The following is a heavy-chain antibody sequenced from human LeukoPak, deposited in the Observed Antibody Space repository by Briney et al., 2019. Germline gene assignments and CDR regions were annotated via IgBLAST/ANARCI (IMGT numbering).Heavy chain of an antibody. D-gene: IGHD2-8*02. CDR2: IKQDGSEE. CDR1: GFTFSYYW. CDR3: ASKGCTVGNCKHYFDY. J-gene: IGHJ4*02. Sequence: GGSLRLSCAASGFTFSYYWMSWVRQAPGKGLEWVANIKQDGSEEYYVDSVKGRFTISRDNAENSLYLQMNSLRAEDTAVYYCASKGCTVGNCKHYFDYWGQGTLVTVAS. V-gene: IGHV3-7*03.